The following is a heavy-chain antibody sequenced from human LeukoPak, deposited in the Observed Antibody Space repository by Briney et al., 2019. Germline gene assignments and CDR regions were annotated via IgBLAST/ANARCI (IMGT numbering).Heavy chain of an antibody. J-gene: IGHJ5*02. CDR1: GFTFTTYA. V-gene: IGHV3-23*01. CDR2: ISGSGGNT. Sequence: GGSLRLSCAASGFTFTTYAMSWVRQAPGKGLEWVSSISGSGGNTYYADSVKGRFTISRANSKNTLYLQMNSLRAEDTAVYYCAKVSSGRYFDAWGQGTLVTVSS. D-gene: IGHD1-26*01. CDR3: AKVSSGRYFDA.